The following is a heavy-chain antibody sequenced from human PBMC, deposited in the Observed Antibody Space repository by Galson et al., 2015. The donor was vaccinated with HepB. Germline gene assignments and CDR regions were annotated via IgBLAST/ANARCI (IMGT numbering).Heavy chain of an antibody. Sequence: SLRLSCAASGFSFSTYAMSWVRQAPGKGLDWVSAISGAGGSTNYADSVKGRFTISRGNSKNTLYLRMNSPRAEDTAVYYCAKVAVEFYGSGSYYDYWGQGTLVTVSS. V-gene: IGHV3-23*01. CDR3: AKVAVEFYGSGSYYDY. CDR2: ISGAGGST. D-gene: IGHD3-10*01. J-gene: IGHJ4*02. CDR1: GFSFSTYA.